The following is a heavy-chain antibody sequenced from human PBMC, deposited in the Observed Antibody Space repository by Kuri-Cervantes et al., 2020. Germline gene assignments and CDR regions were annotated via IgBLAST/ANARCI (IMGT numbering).Heavy chain of an antibody. J-gene: IGHJ4*02. CDR1: GFSFNDYA. D-gene: IGHD5-18*01. CDR2: ISWNSGGI. CDR3: AKGQKAHNTWIQLWILEYFDY. Sequence: GGSLRLSCAASGFSFNDYAMHWVRQAPGKGLQWVSGISWNSGGIGHADSVKGRFTISRDNAKNSLYLQMNSLRAEDTAVYYCAKGQKAHNTWIQLWILEYFDYWGQGTLVTVSS. V-gene: IGHV3-9*01.